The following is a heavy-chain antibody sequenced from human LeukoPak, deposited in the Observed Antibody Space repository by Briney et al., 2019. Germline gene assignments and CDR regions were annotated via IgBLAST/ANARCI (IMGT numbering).Heavy chain of an antibody. CDR1: GFTLSRYW. D-gene: IGHD2-15*01. Sequence: PGGSLRLSCAASGFTLSRYWVHWVRQAPGKGLEWVSSISSSSSYIYYADSVKGRFTISRDNAKNSLYLQMNSLRAEDTAVHYCARDQVVAADYYYYGMDVWGQGTTVTVSS. V-gene: IGHV3-21*01. J-gene: IGHJ6*02. CDR2: ISSSSSYI. CDR3: ARDQVVAADYYYYGMDV.